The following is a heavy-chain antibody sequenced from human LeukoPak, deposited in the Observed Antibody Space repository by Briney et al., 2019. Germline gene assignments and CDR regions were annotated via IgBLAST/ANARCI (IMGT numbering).Heavy chain of an antibody. J-gene: IGHJ5*02. CDR3: AREAHQLLYGYNWFDP. CDR1: GVSISSGDYY. V-gene: IGHV4-30-4*01. D-gene: IGHD2-2*02. CDR2: IYYSGST. Sequence: SETLSLTCTVSGVSISSGDYYWSWIRQPPGKGLEWIGYIYYSGSTYYNPSLKSRVTISVDTSKNQFSLKLSSVTAADTAVYYCAREAHQLLYGYNWFDPWGQGTLVTVSS.